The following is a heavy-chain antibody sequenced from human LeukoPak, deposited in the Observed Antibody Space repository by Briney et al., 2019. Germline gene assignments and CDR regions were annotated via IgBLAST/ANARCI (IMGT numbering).Heavy chain of an antibody. CDR2: ISSSSSTI. D-gene: IGHD3-22*01. CDR1: GFTFSSHA. V-gene: IGHV3-48*01. Sequence: GGSLRLSCVASGFTFSSHAMYWVRQAPGKGLEWVSYISSSSSTIYYADSVKGRFTISRDNAKNSLYLQMNSLRAEDTAVYYCARGAYYYEDWGQGTLVTVSS. J-gene: IGHJ4*02. CDR3: ARGAYYYED.